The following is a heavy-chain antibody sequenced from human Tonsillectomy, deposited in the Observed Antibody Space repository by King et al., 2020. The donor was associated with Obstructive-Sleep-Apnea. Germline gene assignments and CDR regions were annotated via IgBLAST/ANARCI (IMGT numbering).Heavy chain of an antibody. J-gene: IGHJ5*02. CDR2: ISVSGGIT. V-gene: IGHV3-23*04. D-gene: IGHD3-22*01. Sequence: VQLVESGGGLVQPGGSLRLSCAASGFTFSSYAMSWVRQAPGKGLEWVSAISVSGGITYYAVSVKGRFTISRDNSKNTLYLQMNSLRAEDTAVYYCAKDGYDSSGYYPNWFDPWGQGTLVTVSS. CDR1: GFTFSSYA. CDR3: AKDGYDSSGYYPNWFDP.